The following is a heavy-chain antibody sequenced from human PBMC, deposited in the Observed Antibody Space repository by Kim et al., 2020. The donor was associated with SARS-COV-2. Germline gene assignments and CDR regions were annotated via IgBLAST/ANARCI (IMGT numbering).Heavy chain of an antibody. J-gene: IGHJ5*02. D-gene: IGHD3-22*01. CDR3: ARKAYYYDSSGYYH. Sequence: AQNVQGGVTITADKSTSTAYMELSSLRSEDTAVYYCARKAYYYDSSGYYHWGQGTLVTVSS. V-gene: IGHV1-69*02.